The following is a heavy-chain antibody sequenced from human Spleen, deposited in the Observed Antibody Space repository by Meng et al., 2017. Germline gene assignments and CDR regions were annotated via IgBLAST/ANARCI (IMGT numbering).Heavy chain of an antibody. CDR2: IYWDDDK. CDR3: ARRPHSTGFDS. Sequence: PLNASAPPLVKPTHTPTLTFTFSGFSLSTSGVGVGWIRQPPGKALEWLALIYWDDDKRYSPSLKSRLMITKDTSKNQVVLSMTNMDPVDTATYYCARRPHSTGFDSWGQGTLVTVSS. J-gene: IGHJ4*02. V-gene: IGHV2-5*02. D-gene: IGHD3-22*01. CDR1: GFSLSTSGVG.